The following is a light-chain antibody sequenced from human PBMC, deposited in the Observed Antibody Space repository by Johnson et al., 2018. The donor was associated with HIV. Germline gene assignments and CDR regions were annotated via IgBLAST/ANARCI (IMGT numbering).Light chain of an antibody. CDR2: DNH. V-gene: IGLV1-51*01. CDR3: GTWDNSLSAGV. Sequence: QPVLTQPPSVSAAPGQKVTIPCSGSSSNIGNNYASWYQQVPGTAPKLLIYDNHKRPSGIPDRFSGSKSGTSATLGITGLQTGDEADYYCGTWDNSLSAGVFGTGTKVTVL. CDR1: SSNIGNNY. J-gene: IGLJ1*01.